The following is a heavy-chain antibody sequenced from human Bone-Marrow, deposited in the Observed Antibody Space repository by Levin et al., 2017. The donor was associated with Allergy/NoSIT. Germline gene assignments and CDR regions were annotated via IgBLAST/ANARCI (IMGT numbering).Heavy chain of an antibody. CDR2: MNPNSGNT. Sequence: ASVKVSCKASGYTFTSYDINWVRQATGQGLEWMGWMNPNSGNTGYAQKFQGRVTMTRNTSISTAYMELSSLRSEDTAVYYCARGGQLVPYYYGMDVWGQGTTVTVSS. CDR1: GYTFTSYD. J-gene: IGHJ6*02. CDR3: ARGGQLVPYYYGMDV. D-gene: IGHD6-6*01. V-gene: IGHV1-8*01.